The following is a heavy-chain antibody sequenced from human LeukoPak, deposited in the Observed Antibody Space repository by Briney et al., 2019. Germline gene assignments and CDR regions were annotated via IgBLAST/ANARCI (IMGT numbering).Heavy chain of an antibody. J-gene: IGHJ4*02. CDR3: ASSGGYSYGGEIDY. Sequence: SETLSLTCTVSGGSISSGGYYWSWIRQHPGKGLEWIGYIYYSGSTNYNPSLKSRVTISVDKSKNQFSLKLSSVTAADTAVYYCASSGGYSYGGEIDYWGQGTLVTVSS. CDR2: IYYSGST. V-gene: IGHV4-31*03. D-gene: IGHD5-18*01. CDR1: GGSISSGGYY.